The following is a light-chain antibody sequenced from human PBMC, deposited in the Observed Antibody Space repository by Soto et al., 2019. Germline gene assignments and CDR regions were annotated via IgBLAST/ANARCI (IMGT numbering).Light chain of an antibody. J-gene: IGKJ5*01. CDR1: QSLLHITGETF. CDR3: MQSTQLPPT. Sequence: DVVMTQTPLSLSVAPGQPASISCKSSQSLLHITGETFLFWYLQKPGQSPQLLIYEVSTRVSGVPDRFSGSGSGTDFTLEISRVETDGVGIYYCMQSTQLPPTFGQGTRLEIK. V-gene: IGKV2D-29*02. CDR2: EVS.